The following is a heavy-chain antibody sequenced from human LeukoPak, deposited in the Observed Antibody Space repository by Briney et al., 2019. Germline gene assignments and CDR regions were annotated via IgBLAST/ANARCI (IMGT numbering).Heavy chain of an antibody. CDR3: ARDRMGTY. D-gene: IGHD7-27*01. V-gene: IGHV1-18*01. Sequence: EWMGWISAYNGNTNYAQKLQGRVTMTTDTSTSTAYMELRSLRSDDTAVYYCARDRMGTYWGRGTLVTVSS. J-gene: IGHJ4*02. CDR2: ISAYNGNT.